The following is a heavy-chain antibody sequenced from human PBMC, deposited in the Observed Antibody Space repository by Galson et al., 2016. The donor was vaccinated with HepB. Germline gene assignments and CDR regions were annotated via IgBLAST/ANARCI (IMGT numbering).Heavy chain of an antibody. CDR2: IDWDEYK. J-gene: IGHJ5*02. V-gene: IGHV2-70*04. Sequence: PALVTPTPTLTLTCTFSGFALSTSGIRVSWIRQPPGKALEWLARIDWDEYKFYSTYLKTRLTISKDTSKNQVVLTMTNMNPVDTATYYCVRTYNNPNRFDPWGQGTLVTVSS. D-gene: IGHD1-14*01. CDR3: VRTYNNPNRFDP. CDR1: GFALSTSGIR.